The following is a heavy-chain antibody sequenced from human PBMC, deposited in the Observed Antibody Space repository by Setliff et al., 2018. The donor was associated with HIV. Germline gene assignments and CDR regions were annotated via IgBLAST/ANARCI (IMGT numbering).Heavy chain of an antibody. CDR2: MNPNSGNT. CDR1: GYAFTSYD. Sequence: GASVKVSCKASGYAFTSYDLYWVRQATGQGLEWMGWMNPNSGNTGYAQKFQGRVTMTQNTSINTAYMELSSLRSEDAAVYYCARGMRSAIFGVVIRGAFDFWGQGTLVTVSS. V-gene: IGHV1-8*02. J-gene: IGHJ4*02. CDR3: ARGMRSAIFGVVIRGAFDF. D-gene: IGHD3-3*01.